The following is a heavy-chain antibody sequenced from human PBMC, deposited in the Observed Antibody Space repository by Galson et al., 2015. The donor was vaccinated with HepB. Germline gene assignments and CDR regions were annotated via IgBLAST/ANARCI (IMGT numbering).Heavy chain of an antibody. D-gene: IGHD2-15*01. J-gene: IGHJ4*02. CDR2: ISWNSGSI. CDR3: AKSPPLYCSGGSCYPGYFDY. CDR1: GFTFDDYA. Sequence: SLRLSCAASGFTFDDYAMHWVRQAPGKGLEWVSGISWNSGSIGYADSVKGRFTISRDNAKNSLYLQMNSLRAEDTALYYCAKSPPLYCSGGSCYPGYFDYWGQGTLVTVSS. V-gene: IGHV3-9*01.